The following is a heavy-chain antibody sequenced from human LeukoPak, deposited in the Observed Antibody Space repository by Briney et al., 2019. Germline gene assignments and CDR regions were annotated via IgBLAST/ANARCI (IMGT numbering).Heavy chain of an antibody. J-gene: IGHJ4*02. D-gene: IGHD3-22*01. CDR3: AKRGVVIRVILVGFHKEAYYFDS. Sequence: GGSLRLSCAASGITLSNYGMSWVRQAPGKGLEWVAGISDSGGRTNYADSVKGRFTISRDNPKNTLYLQMNSLRAEDTTVYFCAKRGVVIRVILVGFHKEAYYFDSWGQGALVTVSS. CDR2: ISDSGGRT. CDR1: GITLSNYG. V-gene: IGHV3-23*01.